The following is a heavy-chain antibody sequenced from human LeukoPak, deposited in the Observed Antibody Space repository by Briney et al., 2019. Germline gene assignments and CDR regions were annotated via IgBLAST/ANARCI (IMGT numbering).Heavy chain of an antibody. V-gene: IGHV3-9*01. CDR1: GFTFDDYA. Sequence: PGGSLRLSCAASGFTFDDYAMHWVRQAPGKGLEWVSGISWNSGSIGYADSVKGRFTISRDNAKNSLYLQMNSLRAEDTALYYCAKGGYGIVVVPPDYRGQGTLVTVSS. D-gene: IGHD3-22*01. CDR3: AKGGYGIVVVPPDY. J-gene: IGHJ4*02. CDR2: ISWNSGSI.